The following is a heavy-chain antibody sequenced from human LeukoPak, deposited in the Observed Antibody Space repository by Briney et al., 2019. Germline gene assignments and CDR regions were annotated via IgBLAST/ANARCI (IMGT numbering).Heavy chain of an antibody. J-gene: IGHJ4*02. D-gene: IGHD6-13*01. Sequence: GGALRLSCPASGFTVSNNYMSWVRQAPGKGLERVSVIYSGGSTYYADSVKGRFTISRDNSKNMVYLQMNSLRAEDTAVYYCATDSPYSISWWSVSFDYWGQGTLVTVSS. CDR3: ATDSPYSISWWSVSFDY. V-gene: IGHV3-66*01. CDR1: GFTVSNNY. CDR2: IYSGGST.